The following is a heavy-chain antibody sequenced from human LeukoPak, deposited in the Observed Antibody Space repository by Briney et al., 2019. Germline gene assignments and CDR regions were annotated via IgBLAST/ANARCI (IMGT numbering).Heavy chain of an antibody. D-gene: IGHD3-10*01. CDR2: ISAYNGNT. J-gene: IGHJ4*02. CDR3: ARVSVENYYFDY. Sequence: ASVKVSCKASGYTFTSYGISWVRQAPGQGLEWMGWISAYNGNTNYAQKFQGRVTITADESTSTAYMELSSLRSEDTAVYYCARVSVENYYFDYWGQGTLVTVSS. V-gene: IGHV1-18*01. CDR1: GYTFTSYG.